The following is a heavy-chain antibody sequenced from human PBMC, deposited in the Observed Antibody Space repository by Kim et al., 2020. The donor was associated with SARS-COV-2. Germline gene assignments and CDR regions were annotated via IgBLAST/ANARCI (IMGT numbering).Heavy chain of an antibody. D-gene: IGHD1-26*01. CDR3: ASPVGATLDAFDI. Sequence: GGSLRLSCAASGFTVSSNYMSWVRQAPGKGLEWVSVIYSGGSTYYADSVKGRFTISRDNSKNTLYLQMNSLRAEDTAVYYCASPVGATLDAFDIWGQGTMVTVSS. CDR2: IYSGGST. V-gene: IGHV3-53*01. J-gene: IGHJ3*02. CDR1: GFTVSSNY.